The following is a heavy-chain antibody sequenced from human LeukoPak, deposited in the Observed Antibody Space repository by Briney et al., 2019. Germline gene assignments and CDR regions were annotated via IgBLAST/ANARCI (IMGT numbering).Heavy chain of an antibody. CDR2: INYNSGGT. D-gene: IGHD6-13*01. V-gene: IGHV1-2*02. CDR1: GYTFTDYY. Sequence: ASVKVSCKASGYTFTDYYMHWVRQAPGQGLEWIGWINYNSGGTNYAQKFQGRVTMTRDTSTSTAYMELSRLTSDDTAVYYCAREGIGAADDSFDYWGQGTLVTVSP. J-gene: IGHJ4*02. CDR3: AREGIGAADDSFDY.